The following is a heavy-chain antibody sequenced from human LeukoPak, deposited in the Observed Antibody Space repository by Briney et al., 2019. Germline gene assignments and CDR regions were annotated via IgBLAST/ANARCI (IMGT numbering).Heavy chain of an antibody. CDR1: GGSFSGYY. Sequence: SETLSLTCAVYGGSFSGYYWSWIRQPPGKGLEWIWEINHSGSTNYNPTLKSRVTISVDTSKNQFSLKLSSVTAADTAVYYCARGPPWGSGWYDGLWYWGQGTLVTVSS. D-gene: IGHD6-19*01. J-gene: IGHJ4*02. V-gene: IGHV4-34*01. CDR2: INHSGST. CDR3: ARGPPWGSGWYDGLWY.